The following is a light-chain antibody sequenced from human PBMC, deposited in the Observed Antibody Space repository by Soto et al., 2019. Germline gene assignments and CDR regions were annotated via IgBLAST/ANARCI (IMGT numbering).Light chain of an antibody. Sequence: EIVLTQSPGTVSLSPGERATLACRASQSVDSIYLGWYQHKPGQAPRLLIFGSSTRATVIPDRFSGSGSGTDFTLTISRLEPEYFAVYYCQHFRRSLYTFGQGTKLEIK. J-gene: IGKJ2*01. CDR2: GSS. V-gene: IGKV3-20*01. CDR3: QHFRRSLYT. CDR1: QSVDSIY.